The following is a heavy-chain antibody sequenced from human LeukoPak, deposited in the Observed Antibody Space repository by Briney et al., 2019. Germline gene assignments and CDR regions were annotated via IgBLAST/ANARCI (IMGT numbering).Heavy chain of an antibody. V-gene: IGHV3-15*01. J-gene: IGHJ4*02. CDR1: GFTFSNAW. CDR3: TTDLAYYDILTGYFRIDY. CDR2: IKSKTDGGTT. D-gene: IGHD3-9*01. Sequence: GGALRLSCAASGFTFSNAWMSWVRQAPRKGVEWVGRIKSKTDGGTTDYAAPVKGRFTISRDDSKNTLYLQMNSLKTEDTAVYYCTTDLAYYDILTGYFRIDYWGQGTLVTVSS.